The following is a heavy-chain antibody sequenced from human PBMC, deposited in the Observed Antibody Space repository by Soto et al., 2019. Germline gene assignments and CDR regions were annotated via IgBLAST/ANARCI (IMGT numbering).Heavy chain of an antibody. CDR1: GYTFTSYD. CDR2: MNPNSGNT. J-gene: IGHJ5*02. Sequence: QVQLVQSGAEVKKPGASVKVSCKASGYTFTSYDINWVRQATGQGLEWMGWMNPNSGNTGYAQKFQGRVTMTRSTSISTAYMELSSLRSEDTAVYYCARGRGYCSSTSCLGNWFDPWGQGTLVTVSS. V-gene: IGHV1-8*01. D-gene: IGHD2-2*01. CDR3: ARGRGYCSSTSCLGNWFDP.